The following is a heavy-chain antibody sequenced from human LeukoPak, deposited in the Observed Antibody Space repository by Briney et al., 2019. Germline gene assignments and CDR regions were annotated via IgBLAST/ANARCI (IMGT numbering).Heavy chain of an antibody. Sequence: PSETLSLTCTVSGGSISSYYWSWIRQPPGKGLEWIGCIYYSGSTNYNPSLKSRVTISVDTSKNQFSLKLSSVTAADTAVYYCARRGYSYRAFDIWGQGTMVTVSS. CDR3: ARRGYSYRAFDI. J-gene: IGHJ3*02. CDR1: GGSISSYY. V-gene: IGHV4-59*12. D-gene: IGHD5-18*01. CDR2: IYYSGST.